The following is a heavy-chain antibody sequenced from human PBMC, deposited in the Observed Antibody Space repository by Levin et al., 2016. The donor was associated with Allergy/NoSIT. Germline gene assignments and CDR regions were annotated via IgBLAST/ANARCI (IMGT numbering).Heavy chain of an antibody. D-gene: IGHD3-22*01. V-gene: IGHV3-30-3*01. J-gene: IGHJ4*02. CDR3: ARDSPAEMSIGYYYHFDY. CDR2: ISYHGRSD. Sequence: GGSLRLSCAASGFNFSNYVMHWVRQAPGKGLQWVAVISYHGRSDYYTDSVKGRFTVSRDNSKNTVFLQMNSLRAEDTAVYYCARDSPAEMSIGYYYHFDYWGQGTVVTVSS. CDR1: GFNFSNYV.